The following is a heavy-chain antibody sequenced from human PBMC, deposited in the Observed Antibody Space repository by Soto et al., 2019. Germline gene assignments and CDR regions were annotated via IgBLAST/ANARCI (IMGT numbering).Heavy chain of an antibody. D-gene: IGHD3-3*01. J-gene: IGHJ6*02. V-gene: IGHV4-34*01. Sequence: SETLSLTCAVYGGSFSGYYWSWIRQPPGKGLEWIGEINHSGSTNYNPSLKSRVTISVGTSKNQFSLKLSSVTAADTAVYYCARISITIFGVVISAPYYYGMDVWGQGTTVTVSS. CDR3: ARISITIFGVVISAPYYYGMDV. CDR2: INHSGST. CDR1: GGSFSGYY.